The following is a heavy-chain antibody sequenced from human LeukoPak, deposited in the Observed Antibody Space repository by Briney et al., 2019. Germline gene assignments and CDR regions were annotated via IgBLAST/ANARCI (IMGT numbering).Heavy chain of an antibody. Sequence: PSETLSLTCAVSGGSISSSNRWSWVRQPPGKGLEWIGEIYHSGSTNYNPSLKSRVTISVDKSKNQFSLKLSSVTAADTAVYYCASGFKGSGWYEGGYFDYWGQGTLVTVSS. CDR2: IYHSGST. CDR3: ASGFKGSGWYEGGYFDY. D-gene: IGHD6-19*01. CDR1: GGSISSSNR. J-gene: IGHJ4*02. V-gene: IGHV4-4*02.